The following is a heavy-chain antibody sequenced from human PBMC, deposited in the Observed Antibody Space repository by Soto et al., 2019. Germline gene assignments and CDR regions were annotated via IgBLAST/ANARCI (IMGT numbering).Heavy chain of an antibody. Sequence: QLQLQESGPGLVKPSETLSLTCSVSGDSINSDKYYWGWIRQPPGKGLEWIGSIYFRGNTYYNPSLQPRVTIRLDKSNSQFSLKLNSVTAADSAVYFCARLEGLATISYYFDFWGQGALITVSS. CDR3: ARLEGLATISYYFDF. V-gene: IGHV4-39*01. J-gene: IGHJ4*02. CDR2: IYFRGNT. D-gene: IGHD3-9*01. CDR1: GDSINSDKYY.